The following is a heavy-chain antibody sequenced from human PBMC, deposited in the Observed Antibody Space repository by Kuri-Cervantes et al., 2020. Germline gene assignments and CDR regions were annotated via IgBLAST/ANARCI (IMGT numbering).Heavy chain of an antibody. Sequence: LSLTCAASGFTFSSYAMHWVRQAPGKGLEWVAVISYDGSNKYYADSVKGRFIISRDNSKNTPYLQMNGLRAEDTAVYYCARAGQVDSYLTRFDYWGQGTLVTVSS. D-gene: IGHD5-18*01. CDR3: ARAGQVDSYLTRFDY. CDR2: ISYDGSNK. CDR1: GFTFSSYA. V-gene: IGHV3-30-3*01. J-gene: IGHJ4*02.